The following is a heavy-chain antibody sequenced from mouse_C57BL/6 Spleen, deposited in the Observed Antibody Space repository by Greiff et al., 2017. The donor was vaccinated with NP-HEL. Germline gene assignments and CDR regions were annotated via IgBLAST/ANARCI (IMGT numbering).Heavy chain of an antibody. J-gene: IGHJ4*01. CDR2: IYPRSGNT. CDR1: GYTFTSSG. D-gene: IGHD2-3*01. V-gene: IGHV1-81*01. Sequence: VQLQQSGAELARPGASVKLSCKASGYTFTSSGISWVKQRTGQGLEWIGEIYPRSGNTYYNEKFKGKATLTADKSSSTAYMGLRSLTSEDSAVYFCARYDGYYDAMDYWGQGTSVTVSS. CDR3: ARYDGYYDAMDY.